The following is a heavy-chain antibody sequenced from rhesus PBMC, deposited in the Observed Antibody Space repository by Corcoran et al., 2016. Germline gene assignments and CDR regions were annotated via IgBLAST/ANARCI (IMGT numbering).Heavy chain of an antibody. D-gene: IGHD7-45*01. CDR2: IYGSGSST. V-gene: IGHV4-169*02. Sequence: QLQLQESGPGLVKPSETLSVTCAVSGGSISSSYWSWIRQAPGKGLEWIGYIYGSGSSTNYNPSLKSQVTLSVDTSKNQLSLKLSSVPAADTAVYYCASESTNCAHFDYWGQGVLVTVSS. J-gene: IGHJ4*01. CDR3: ASESTNCAHFDY. CDR1: GGSISSSY.